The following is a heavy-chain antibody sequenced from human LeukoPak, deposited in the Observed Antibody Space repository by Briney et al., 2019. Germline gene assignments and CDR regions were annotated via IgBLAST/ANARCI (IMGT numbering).Heavy chain of an antibody. CDR1: GGSISSSGYS. D-gene: IGHD3-10*01. CDR3: TSSSSGSFDY. Sequence: SSQTLSLTCAVSGGSISSSGYSWSWIRQPPGKGLEWIGYIYHSGSTYYSPSLKSRVTISVDRSKNQFSLKLSSVTAADTAVYYCTSSSSGSFDYRGQGTLVTVSS. V-gene: IGHV4-30-2*01. J-gene: IGHJ4*02. CDR2: IYHSGST.